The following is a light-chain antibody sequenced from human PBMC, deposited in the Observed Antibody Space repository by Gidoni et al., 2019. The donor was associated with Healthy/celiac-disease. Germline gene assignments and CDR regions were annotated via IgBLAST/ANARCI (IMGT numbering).Light chain of an antibody. J-gene: IGKJ2*01. Sequence: DRVTITCRASQSISSWFAWYQQKPGKGPKLLIYKASSFESGVPSRFSGSGSGTEFTLTISSLQPDDFATYYCQQYNSYSPYTFGQGTKLEIK. CDR3: QQYNSYSPYT. CDR2: KAS. V-gene: IGKV1-5*03. CDR1: QSISSW.